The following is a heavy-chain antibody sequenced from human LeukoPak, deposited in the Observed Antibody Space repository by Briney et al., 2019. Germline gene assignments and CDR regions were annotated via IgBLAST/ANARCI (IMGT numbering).Heavy chain of an antibody. D-gene: IGHD2-21*02. V-gene: IGHV5-51*01. J-gene: IGHJ3*02. CDR2: IYPGVSDA. CDR1: GYSFTTYW. Sequence: GESLKISCTGFGYSFTTYWIGWVRQMPGKGLEWMGTIYPGVSDARYSPSLQGQVTISVDKSISTAYLQWSSLKASDTAMYYCARQGRIVVVTTTHDAFDIWGQGTMVTVSS. CDR3: ARQGRIVVVTTTHDAFDI.